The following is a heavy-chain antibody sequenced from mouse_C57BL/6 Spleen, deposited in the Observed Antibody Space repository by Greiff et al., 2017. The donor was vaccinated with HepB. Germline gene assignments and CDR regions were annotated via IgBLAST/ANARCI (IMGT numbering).Heavy chain of an antibody. J-gene: IGHJ2*01. CDR3: TTGITTVVADY. Sequence: EVQLQQSGAELVRPGASVKLSSTASGFNIKDYYMHWVKQRPEQGLEWIGRIDPEDGDTEYAPKFQGKATMTADTSSNTAYLQLSSLTSEDTAVYYCTTGITTVVADYWGQGTTLTVSS. V-gene: IGHV14-1*01. D-gene: IGHD1-1*01. CDR1: GFNIKDYY. CDR2: IDPEDGDT.